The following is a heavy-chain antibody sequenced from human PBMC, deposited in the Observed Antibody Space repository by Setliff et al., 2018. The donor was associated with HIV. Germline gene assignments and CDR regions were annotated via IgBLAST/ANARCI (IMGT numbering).Heavy chain of an antibody. V-gene: IGHV4-39*07. D-gene: IGHD7-27*01. CDR1: GGSISSYDYN. CDR2: IYYTGRT. Sequence: SSETLSLTCTVSGGSISSYDYNWGWIRQPPGKGLEWIANIYYTGRTYYNPSLKSRVTMSIDTSKNQFSPNVSSVTAADTAVYYCARGWGHDGFDFWGQGTMVTVSS. CDR3: ARGWGHDGFDF. J-gene: IGHJ3*01.